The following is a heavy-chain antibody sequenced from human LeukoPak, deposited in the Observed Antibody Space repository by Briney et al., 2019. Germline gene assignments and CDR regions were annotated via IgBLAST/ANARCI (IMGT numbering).Heavy chain of an antibody. J-gene: IGHJ4*02. CDR1: GYTFTSYG. CDR3: GGGDTYYDFWSGYCKYYFDY. V-gene: IGHV1-18*01. Sequence: ASVKVSCKASGYTFTSYGISWVRQAPGQGLEWMGWISAYNGNTNYVQKLQGRVTMTTDTSTSTAYMELRSLRSDDTAASIFGGGDTYYDFWSGYCKYYFDYWGQGTLVTVSS. CDR2: ISAYNGNT. D-gene: IGHD3-3*01.